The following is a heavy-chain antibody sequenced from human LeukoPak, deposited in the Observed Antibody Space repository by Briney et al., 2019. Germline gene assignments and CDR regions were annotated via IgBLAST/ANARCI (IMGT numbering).Heavy chain of an antibody. J-gene: IGHJ4*02. CDR2: INHSGST. V-gene: IGHV4-34*01. D-gene: IGHD3-22*01. CDR1: GGSFSGYY. Sequence: SETLSLTCAVYGGSFSGYYWSWIRQPPGKGLEWIGEINHSGSTNYNPSLKSRVTISVDTSKNQFSLKLSSVTAADTAVYYCARYYYDSSGYHRYFDYWGQGTLVTVSS. CDR3: ARYYYDSSGYHRYFDY.